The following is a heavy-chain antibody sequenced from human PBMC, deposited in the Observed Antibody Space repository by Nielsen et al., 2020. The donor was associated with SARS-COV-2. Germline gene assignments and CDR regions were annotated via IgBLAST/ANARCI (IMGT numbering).Heavy chain of an antibody. CDR1: GGSISNYF. CDR3: ARELSGSRIKASGRPSYYYYGMDV. D-gene: IGHD6-13*01. Sequence: SETLSLTCTVSGGSISNYFWSWIRQPPGKGLEWIGYIYYNGLTNHNPSLKSRVTISIDPSKDQFSLNVNSVTAADTAVYYCARELSGSRIKASGRPSYYYYGMDVWGQGTAVTVSS. CDR2: IYYNGLT. V-gene: IGHV4-59*13. J-gene: IGHJ6*02.